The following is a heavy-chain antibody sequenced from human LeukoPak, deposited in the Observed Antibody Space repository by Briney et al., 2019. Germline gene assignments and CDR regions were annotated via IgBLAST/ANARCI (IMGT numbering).Heavy chain of an antibody. CDR1: GGSFSGYY. Sequence: SETLSLTCAVYGGSFSGYYWSWIRQPPGKGLEWVGEINHSGGTTYNPSHKSRVTISVDTSKNQCSPQLSSVPGADTAVYYCARGHPYYYDSSGYYGGYFDYWGQGTLVTVSS. V-gene: IGHV4-34*01. CDR3: ARGHPYYYDSSGYYGGYFDY. CDR2: INHSGGT. J-gene: IGHJ4*02. D-gene: IGHD3-22*01.